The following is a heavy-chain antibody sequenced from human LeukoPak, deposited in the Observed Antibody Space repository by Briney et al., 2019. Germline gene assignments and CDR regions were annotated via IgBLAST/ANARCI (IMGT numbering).Heavy chain of an antibody. CDR2: ISGSGGST. D-gene: IGHD3-10*01. V-gene: IGHV3-23*01. J-gene: IGHJ5*02. CDR3: AKGAYGSGSHNWFDP. CDR1: GFTFSSYT. Sequence: GGSLRLSCAASGFTFSSYTMSWVRQAPGKGLEWVSAISGSGGSTYYADSVKGRFTISRDNSKNTLYLQMNSLRAEDTAVYYCAKGAYGSGSHNWFDPWGQGTLVTVSS.